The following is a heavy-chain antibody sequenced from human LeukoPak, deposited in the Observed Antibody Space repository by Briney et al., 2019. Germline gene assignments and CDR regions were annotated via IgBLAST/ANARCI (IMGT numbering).Heavy chain of an antibody. CDR2: IYHSGSA. CDR3: ARYSRGHPNYFFDY. CDR1: GYSISTVSY. J-gene: IGHJ4*02. Sequence: PSETLSLTCTVSGYSISTVSYWGWFRQAPGKGLEWIANIYHSGSAYYNPSLKSRLTISIDASRIQFSLGLASVTAADTAVYYCARYSRGHPNYFFDYWGQGTLVTVSS. V-gene: IGHV4-38-2*02. D-gene: IGHD2-15*01.